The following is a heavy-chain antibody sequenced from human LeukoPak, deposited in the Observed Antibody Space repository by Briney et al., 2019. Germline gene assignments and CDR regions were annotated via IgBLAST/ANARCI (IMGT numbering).Heavy chain of an antibody. Sequence: GGSLRLSCAASGFTFSIYVMRWVRQAPGKGPQWVSSITSSGDGTYYADSVKGRFTISRDNSENMLYLQMNSLRVEDTAVYFCAKDRPNYYGSNGHYYRRDGDYWGQGTLVTVSS. CDR3: AKDRPNYYGSNGHYYRRDGDY. V-gene: IGHV3-23*01. CDR2: ITSSGDGT. J-gene: IGHJ4*02. CDR1: GFTFSIYV. D-gene: IGHD3-22*01.